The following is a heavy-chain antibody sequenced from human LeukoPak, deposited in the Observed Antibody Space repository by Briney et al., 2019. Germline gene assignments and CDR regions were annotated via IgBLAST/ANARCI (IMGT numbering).Heavy chain of an antibody. J-gene: IGHJ5*02. CDR2: IIPIFGTA. V-gene: IGHV1-69*13. D-gene: IGHD6-13*01. CDR1: GGTFSSYA. Sequence: SVKVSCKASGGTFSSYAISWVRQAPGQGLEWMGGIIPIFGTANYAQKFQGRVTITADESTSTAYMELSSLRSEDTAVYYCARGERRSAAASPWGQGTLVTVSS. CDR3: ARGERRSAAASP.